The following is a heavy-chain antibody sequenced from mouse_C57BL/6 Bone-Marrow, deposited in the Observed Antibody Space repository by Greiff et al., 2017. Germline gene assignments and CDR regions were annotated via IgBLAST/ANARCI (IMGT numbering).Heavy chain of an antibody. V-gene: IGHV5-4*03. CDR2: ISDGGSYT. D-gene: IGHD3-2*02. J-gene: IGHJ4*01. CDR3: ARWGQHRHGLSMDY. Sequence: EVKLVESGGGLVKPGGSLKLSCAASGFTFSSYAMSWVRQTPAKRLEWVATISDGGSYTYYPDHVTGRFTISRDNAKNKLYRQMSQLKSEDTAMYYGARWGQHRHGLSMDYWGQGTAVTVSS. CDR1: GFTFSSYA.